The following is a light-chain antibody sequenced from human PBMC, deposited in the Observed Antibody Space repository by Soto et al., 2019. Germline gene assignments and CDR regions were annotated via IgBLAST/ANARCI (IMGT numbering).Light chain of an antibody. CDR1: QSVSSY. J-gene: IGKJ5*01. Sequence: EIVLTQSPATLSLSPGERATLSCRASQSVSSYLAWYQQKPGQAPRLLIYEASNRATDIPGRFSVSGSGTDFTLTISSLEPEDFAVYYCQQRANWPITFCQGTRLEIK. CDR3: QQRANWPIT. CDR2: EAS. V-gene: IGKV3-11*01.